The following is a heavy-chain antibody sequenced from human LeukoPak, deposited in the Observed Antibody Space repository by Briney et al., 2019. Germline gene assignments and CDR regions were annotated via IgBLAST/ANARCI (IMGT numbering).Heavy chain of an antibody. CDR3: ARARWTSTVTTYYLDF. Sequence: GASVKVSCKASGYIFTDYAIQWVRQAPGQGLEWMGWINAGNGKTKHSQKFQGRVTITRDTSASTAYMELSGLRSDDTAVYYCARARWTSTVTTYYLDFWGQGTLVTVSS. D-gene: IGHD4-17*01. J-gene: IGHJ4*02. V-gene: IGHV1-3*01. CDR1: GYIFTDYA. CDR2: INAGNGKT.